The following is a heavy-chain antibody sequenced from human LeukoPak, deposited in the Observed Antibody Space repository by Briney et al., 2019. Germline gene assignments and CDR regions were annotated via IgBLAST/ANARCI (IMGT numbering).Heavy chain of an antibody. V-gene: IGHV4-59*01. CDR3: ARDGTVGYDTDAFDI. Sequence: SETLSLTCTLSGGSISSYDWSWIRQPPGKGLEWIGYIYYSGSTNYNPSLKSRVTISVDTSKNQFSLKLSSVTAADTAVYYCARDGTVGYDTDAFDIWGQGTMVTVSS. CDR1: GGSISSYD. J-gene: IGHJ3*02. D-gene: IGHD1-1*01. CDR2: IYYSGST.